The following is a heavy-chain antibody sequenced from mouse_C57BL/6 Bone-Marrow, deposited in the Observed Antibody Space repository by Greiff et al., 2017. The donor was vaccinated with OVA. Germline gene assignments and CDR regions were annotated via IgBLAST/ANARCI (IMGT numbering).Heavy chain of an antibody. CDR2: IDPNSGGT. D-gene: IGHD1-1*01. CDR3: ATTVVAPYYFDD. J-gene: IGHJ2*01. V-gene: IGHV1-72*01. CDR1: GYTFTSYW. Sequence: QVQLQQPGAELVKPGASVKLSCKASGYTFTSYWMHWVKQRPGRGLEWIGRIDPNSGGTKYNEKFKSKATLTVDKPSSSAYMQLSSLTSEDSAVYYCATTVVAPYYFDDWGQGTTLTVSS.